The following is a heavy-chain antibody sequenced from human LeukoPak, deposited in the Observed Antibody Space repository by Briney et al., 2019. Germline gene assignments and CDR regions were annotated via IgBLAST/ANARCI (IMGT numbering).Heavy chain of an antibody. D-gene: IGHD5-18*01. CDR1: GYTFTGYY. CDR3: ARGGYSYGYDWFDP. V-gene: IGHV1-2*02. Sequence: GSSVKVSCKASGYTFTGYYMHWVRQAPGQGLEWMGWSNPNSGGTNYAQKFQGRVTMTRDTSISTAYMELSRLRSDDTAVYYCARGGYSYGYDWFDPWGQGTLVTVSS. J-gene: IGHJ5*02. CDR2: SNPNSGGT.